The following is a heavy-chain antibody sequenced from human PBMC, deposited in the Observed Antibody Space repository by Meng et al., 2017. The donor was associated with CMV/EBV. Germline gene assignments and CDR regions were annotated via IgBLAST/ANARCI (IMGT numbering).Heavy chain of an antibody. D-gene: IGHD1-26*01. CDR1: GFTFSNAW. CDR2: IKSKTDGGTT. V-gene: IGHV3-15*01. CDR3: TTVGATFPSDY. J-gene: IGHJ4*02. Sequence: GESLKISCAASGFTFSNAWMSWVRQAPGKGLEWVGRIKSKTDGGTTDYAAPVKGRFTISRDDSNNTLYLQMNSLKTEDTAVYYCTTVGATFPSDYWGQGTLVTVSS.